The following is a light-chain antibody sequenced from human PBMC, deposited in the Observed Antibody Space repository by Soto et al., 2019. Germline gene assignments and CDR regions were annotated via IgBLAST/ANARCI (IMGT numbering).Light chain of an antibody. CDR1: QSISTW. Sequence: DIQMTQSPSTLSASVGDRVTITCRASQSISTWLAWYQQKPGKAPKLLIYKASNLESGVPSRFSGSGSGTEFTLTISSLQPDDFAAYYCQQYNTYSWTFGPRTKVEIK. J-gene: IGKJ1*01. CDR3: QQYNTYSWT. V-gene: IGKV1-5*03. CDR2: KAS.